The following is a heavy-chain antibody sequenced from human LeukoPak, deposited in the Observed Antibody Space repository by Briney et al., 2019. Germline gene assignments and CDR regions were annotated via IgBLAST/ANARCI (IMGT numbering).Heavy chain of an antibody. CDR3: VNFFGETFDS. V-gene: IGHV3-30*02. Sequence: GGSLRLSCSVSGFTFSNSGMHWVRQAPGKGLEWVAYILKDENTKYYAEPVKGRFTISRDNSKNTVFLQMNSLRTEDTAIYYCVNFFGETFDSWGQGTLVIVSS. J-gene: IGHJ4*02. CDR2: ILKDENTK. D-gene: IGHD3-10*01. CDR1: GFTFSNSG.